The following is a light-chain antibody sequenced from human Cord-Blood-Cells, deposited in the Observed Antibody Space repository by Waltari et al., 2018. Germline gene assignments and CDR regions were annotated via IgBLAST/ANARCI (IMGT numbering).Light chain of an antibody. J-gene: IGKJ2*01. CDR2: WAS. V-gene: IGKV4-1*01. Sequence: DIVMTQSPDSLAVSLGERATIHCKSSQSVLYSSNNKNYLAWYQLKPGQPPKLLIYWASTRESGVLDRVSGSGSGTDFTLTISSLQAEDVAVYYCQQYYSTPYTFGQGTKLEIK. CDR3: QQYYSTPYT. CDR1: QSVLYSSNNKNY.